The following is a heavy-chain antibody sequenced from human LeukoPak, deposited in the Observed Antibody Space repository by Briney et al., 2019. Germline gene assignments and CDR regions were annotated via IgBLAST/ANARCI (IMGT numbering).Heavy chain of an antibody. Sequence: PSETLSLTCTVSGGSISSYYWSWIRQPPGKGLEGIGYIYYSGSTNYNPSLKSRVTISVDTSKNQSSLKLSSVPAADTAVYYCASSSSSWTRGGYFDYWGQGTLVTVSS. CDR1: GGSISSYY. CDR2: IYYSGST. D-gene: IGHD6-13*01. V-gene: IGHV4-59*08. CDR3: ASSSSSWTRGGYFDY. J-gene: IGHJ4*02.